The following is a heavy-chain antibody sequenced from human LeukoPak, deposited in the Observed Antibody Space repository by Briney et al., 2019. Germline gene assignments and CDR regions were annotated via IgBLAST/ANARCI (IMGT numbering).Heavy chain of an antibody. D-gene: IGHD4-17*01. CDR3: AKVPTTVTTRGYFQH. Sequence: GGSLRLSCAASGFTFSSYAMSWVRQAPGKGLEWVSAISGSGGSTYYADSVKGRFAISRDNSKNTLYLQMNSLRAEDTAVYYCAKVPTTVTTRGYFQHWGQGTLVTVSS. CDR2: ISGSGGST. V-gene: IGHV3-23*01. CDR1: GFTFSSYA. J-gene: IGHJ1*01.